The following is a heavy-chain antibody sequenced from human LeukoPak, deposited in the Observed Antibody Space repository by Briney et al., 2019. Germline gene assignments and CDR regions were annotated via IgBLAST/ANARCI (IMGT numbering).Heavy chain of an antibody. V-gene: IGHV1-69*06. CDR1: GGTFSSYA. J-gene: IGHJ6*02. D-gene: IGHD6-13*01. Sequence: ASVKVSCKASGGTFSSYAISWVRQAPGQGLEWMGGIIPIFGTVNYAQKFQGRVTITADKSTSTAYMELSSLRSEDTAVYYCARYAAAGTDYYYGMDVWGQGTTVTVSS. CDR3: ARYAAAGTDYYYGMDV. CDR2: IIPIFGTV.